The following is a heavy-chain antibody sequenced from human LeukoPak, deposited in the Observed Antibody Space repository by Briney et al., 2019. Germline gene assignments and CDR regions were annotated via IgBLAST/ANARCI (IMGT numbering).Heavy chain of an antibody. Sequence: GSSVKVSCKASGGTFSSYAISWVRQAPGQGLEWMGGIIPIFGTANYAQKFQGRVTITTDESTSTAYMELSSLRSEDTAVYYCAGGRRAAAGHWGNDAFDIWGQGTMVTVSS. CDR2: IIPIFGTA. V-gene: IGHV1-69*05. CDR3: AGGRRAAAGHWGNDAFDI. J-gene: IGHJ3*02. D-gene: IGHD6-13*01. CDR1: GGTFSSYA.